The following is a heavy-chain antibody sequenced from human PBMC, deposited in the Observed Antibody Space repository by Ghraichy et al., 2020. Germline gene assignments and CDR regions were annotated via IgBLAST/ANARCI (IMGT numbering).Heavy chain of an antibody. CDR2: ISYSGST. J-gene: IGHJ5*02. CDR1: GGSISSYY. CDR3: ARGAVAGIVGWFDP. Sequence: SETLSLTCTVSGGSISSYYWMWIRQPPGKGLEWIGHISYSGSTNYNPSLKSRVTISVDTSKNQFSLKLSSVTAADTAVYFCARGAVAGIVGWFDPWGHGTLVTVSS. V-gene: IGHV4-59*01. D-gene: IGHD6-19*01.